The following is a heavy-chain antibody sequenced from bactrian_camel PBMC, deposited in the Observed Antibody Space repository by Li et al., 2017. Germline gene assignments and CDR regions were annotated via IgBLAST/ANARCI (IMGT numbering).Heavy chain of an antibody. Sequence: HVQLVESGGGSVQAGGSLRLSCAVSGATVTRLRMAWFRQYPGKEREGVAAIAPATGTPYYADSVKGRFTISHDNAMNTLILEMNNLQPDDSAVYYCAAVSTGPCLSVISRGSPQRGDFQFWGQGTQVTAS. CDR2: IAPATGTP. J-gene: IGHJ4*01. CDR1: GATVTRLR. V-gene: IGHV3S1*01. D-gene: IGHD7*01. CDR3: AAVSTGPCLSVISRGSPQRGDFQF.